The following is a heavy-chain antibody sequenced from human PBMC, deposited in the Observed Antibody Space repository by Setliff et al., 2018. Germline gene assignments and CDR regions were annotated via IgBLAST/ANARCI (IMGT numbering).Heavy chain of an antibody. CDR2: IYYTRST. CDR1: GVSISSHY. Sequence: PSETLSLTCTVSGVSISSHYWSWVRQPPGKGLECIGDIYYTRSTKYNPSLWSRLTMSIDTSKKQFSLRLTSVSAADTAVYYCARLRKSTPHWYFDLWGRGTLVTVSS. J-gene: IGHJ2*01. CDR3: ARLRKSTPHWYFDL. V-gene: IGHV4-59*11.